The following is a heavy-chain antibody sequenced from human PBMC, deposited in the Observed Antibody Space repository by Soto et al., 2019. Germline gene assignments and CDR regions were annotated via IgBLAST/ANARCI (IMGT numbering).Heavy chain of an antibody. Sequence: QVHLVQSGVEVKTPGASVKVSCQASGYTFFTYDISWVRQAPGQGLEWMGWISTYSGDTKDAHKIQGRVTMTTDTYTTAAYLELRRLSSADAAGYYCGRHHGATTSENWFEPWGQGTLVTVSS. V-gene: IGHV1-18*01. D-gene: IGHD5-12*01. CDR1: GYTFFTYD. CDR3: GRHHGATTSENWFEP. J-gene: IGHJ5*02. CDR2: ISTYSGDT.